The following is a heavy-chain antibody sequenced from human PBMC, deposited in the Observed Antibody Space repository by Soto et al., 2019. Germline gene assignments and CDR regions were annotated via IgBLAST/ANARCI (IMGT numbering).Heavy chain of an antibody. D-gene: IGHD2-2*01. Sequence: GGSLRLSFAASGFTFDDYAMHWVRQAPGKGLEWVSGISWNSGSIGYADSVKGRFTISRDNAKNSLYLQMNSLRAEDTALYYCAKALEGYCSSTSCYSFDYWGQGTLVTVSS. J-gene: IGHJ4*02. CDR1: GFTFDDYA. CDR3: AKALEGYCSSTSCYSFDY. V-gene: IGHV3-9*01. CDR2: ISWNSGSI.